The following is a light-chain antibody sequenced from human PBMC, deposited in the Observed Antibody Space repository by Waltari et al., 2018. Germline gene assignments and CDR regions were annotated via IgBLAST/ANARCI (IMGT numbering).Light chain of an antibody. CDR2: LNSDGSH. CDR3: QTWGDGTVV. V-gene: IGLV4-69*01. CDR1: SGHSSSA. Sequence: QLVLTQSPSASASLGASVKLTCTLSSGHSSSALAWPQQQPEKGPRYFMKLNSDGSHNKGDGIPDRFSGSSSGAERYLTISSLQSEDEADYYCQTWGDGTVVFGGGTKLTVL. J-gene: IGLJ2*01.